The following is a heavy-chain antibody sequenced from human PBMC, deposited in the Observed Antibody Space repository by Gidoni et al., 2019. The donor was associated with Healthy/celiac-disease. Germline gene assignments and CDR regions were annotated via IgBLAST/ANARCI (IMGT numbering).Heavy chain of an antibody. CDR3: ARDQYHTSYYYYYYYMDV. D-gene: IGHD2-2*01. Sequence: QVQLVQSGAEVKKPGASVKVSCKASGYTFPSYYMHWVRQAPGQGLEWMGIINPSGGSTSYAQKFQGRVTMTRDTSTSTVYMELSSLRSEDTAVYYCARDQYHTSYYYYYYYMDVWGKGTTVTVSS. V-gene: IGHV1-46*01. CDR2: INPSGGST. CDR1: GYTFPSYY. J-gene: IGHJ6*03.